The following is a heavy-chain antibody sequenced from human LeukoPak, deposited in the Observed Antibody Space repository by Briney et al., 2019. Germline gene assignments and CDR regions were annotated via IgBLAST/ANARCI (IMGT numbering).Heavy chain of an antibody. CDR3: ARGSGTAMDNWFDP. CDR2: IYSSGST. CDR1: GGSISSYY. D-gene: IGHD5-18*01. Sequence: SETLSLTCTVSGGSISSYYWSWIRQPPGKGLEWIGYIYSSGSTNYNPSLKSRVTISVDTSKNQFSLKLSSVTAADTAVYYCARGSGTAMDNWFDPWGQGTLVTVSS. V-gene: IGHV4-59*01. J-gene: IGHJ5*02.